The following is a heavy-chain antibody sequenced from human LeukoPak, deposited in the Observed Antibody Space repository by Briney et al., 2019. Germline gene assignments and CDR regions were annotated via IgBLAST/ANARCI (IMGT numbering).Heavy chain of an antibody. Sequence: GGSLRLSCAASGFTFSSYAMSWVRQAPGKGLEWVSTISSGTGGTIYADSVKGRFTISRDNSKNTLYLQMNSLRAEDTAVYYCARAKDYGDYEFAYWGQGTLVTVSS. CDR1: GFTFSSYA. CDR3: ARAKDYGDYEFAY. V-gene: IGHV3-23*01. J-gene: IGHJ4*02. CDR2: ISSGTGGT. D-gene: IGHD4-17*01.